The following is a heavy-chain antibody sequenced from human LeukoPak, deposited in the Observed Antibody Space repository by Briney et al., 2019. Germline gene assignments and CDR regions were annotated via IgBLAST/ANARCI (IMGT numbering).Heavy chain of an antibody. V-gene: IGHV3-74*01. CDR3: AIVGQISMIRGNWPRD. D-gene: IGHD3-10*01. CDR1: GFTFSSYE. J-gene: IGHJ4*02. CDR2: IYYDGSTT. Sequence: GGSLRLSCAASGFTFSSYEMNWVRQAPGKGLEWVSRIYYDGSTTNYADSVKGRFTISRDNAKNTLYLQMNSLRAEDTAVYYCAIVGQISMIRGNWPRDWGQGTLVTVSS.